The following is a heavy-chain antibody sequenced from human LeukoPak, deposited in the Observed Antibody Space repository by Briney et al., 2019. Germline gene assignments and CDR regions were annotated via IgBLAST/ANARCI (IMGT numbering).Heavy chain of an antibody. Sequence: QAGGSLRLSCAASGFTFSSYGMHWVRQAPGKGLEWVSYISSSGSAIYSAASVKGRSTISRGNAKNSLYLQMNSLRAEDTAVYYCARGQYCTNGVCTDYWYFDLWGRGTLVTVSS. J-gene: IGHJ2*01. D-gene: IGHD2-8*01. CDR3: ARGQYCTNGVCTDYWYFDL. V-gene: IGHV3-48*04. CDR2: ISSSGSAI. CDR1: GFTFSSYG.